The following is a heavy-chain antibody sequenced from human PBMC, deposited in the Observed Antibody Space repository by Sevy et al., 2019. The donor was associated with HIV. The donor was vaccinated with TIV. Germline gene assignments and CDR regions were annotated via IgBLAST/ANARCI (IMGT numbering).Heavy chain of an antibody. J-gene: IGHJ6*02. Sequence: ASVKVSCKASGGTFSSRAITWVRQAPGEGPEWMGRIIPIVGIANSAQKFQGRLTITADKSTSTAYMELSGLRSEDTAVYYCARHEPRYYYGMDVWGQGTTVTVSS. CDR1: GGTFSSRA. CDR3: ARHEPRYYYGMDV. CDR2: IIPIVGIA. V-gene: IGHV1-69*04.